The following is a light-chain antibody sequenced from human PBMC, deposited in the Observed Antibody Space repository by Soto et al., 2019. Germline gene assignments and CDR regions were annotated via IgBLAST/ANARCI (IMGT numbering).Light chain of an antibody. CDR3: GAWDSSLMGVV. CDR2: EVT. J-gene: IGLJ2*01. CDR1: SSDVGGYDY. V-gene: IGLV2-8*01. Sequence: QSVLTQPPSASGSPGQSVTISCTGTSSDVGGYDYVSWYQQRPGKAPKLLIHEVTKRPSGVPDRFSGSKSGNTASLTVSGLQAEDEADYYCGAWDSSLMGVVFGGGTKLTVL.